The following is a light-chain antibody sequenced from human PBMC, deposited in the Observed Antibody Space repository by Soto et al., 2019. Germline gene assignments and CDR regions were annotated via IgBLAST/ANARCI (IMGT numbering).Light chain of an antibody. CDR3: QQTSSPPHT. CDR1: QSVNYH. CDR2: HAS. J-gene: IGKJ2*01. V-gene: IGKV1-39*01. Sequence: DLQVTQSPSSLSASVGDRVRITCRTSQSVNYHLNWYHQKPGRAPKLLIFHASSLKSGVPSRFSGSGSGTDFTLTISSLQPEDFATYFCQQTSSPPHTFGQGTKVDI.